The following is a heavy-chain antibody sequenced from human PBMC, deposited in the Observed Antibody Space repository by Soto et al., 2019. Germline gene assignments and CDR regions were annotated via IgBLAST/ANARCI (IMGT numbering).Heavy chain of an antibody. CDR3: ARDGDGRMTTNPYYYNGMDV. D-gene: IGHD4-4*01. J-gene: IGHJ6*02. Sequence: GGSLRLSCAASGFTFSSYWMSWVRQAPGKGLEWVANIKQDGSEKYYVDSVKGRFTISRDNAKNSLYLQMNSLRAEDTAVYYCARDGDGRMTTNPYYYNGMDVWGPGTTVTVSS. V-gene: IGHV3-7*03. CDR2: IKQDGSEK. CDR1: GFTFSSYW.